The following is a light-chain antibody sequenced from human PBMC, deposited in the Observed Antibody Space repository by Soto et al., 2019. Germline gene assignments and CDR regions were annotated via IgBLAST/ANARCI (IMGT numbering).Light chain of an antibody. CDR3: QQSYSTPYT. CDR1: QSINSY. Sequence: DIQMTQSPSSLSASVGDRVTITCRASQSINSYLNWYQQKPGKAPKLLIYGASSLQSGVPSRFSGSGSGTDHTLTVNSLQPEDFATYYCQQSYSTPYTFGQGTKLEIK. J-gene: IGKJ2*01. V-gene: IGKV1-39*01. CDR2: GAS.